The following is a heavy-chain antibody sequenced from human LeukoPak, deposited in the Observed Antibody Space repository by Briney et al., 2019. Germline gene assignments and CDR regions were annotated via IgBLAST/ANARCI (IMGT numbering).Heavy chain of an antibody. CDR2: TSSSDPGT. J-gene: IGHJ4*02. CDR1: GFPLSSYA. CDR3: AKRGAEVGTTIAPGDY. V-gene: IGHV3-23*01. D-gene: IGHD1-26*01. Sequence: GGSLRLSCAASGFPLSSYAMSWVRQASGKGLEWVSATSSSDPGTYYADSVKGRFTISRGSSKNTLYLQMNSLRAEDTAVYYCAKRGAEVGTTIAPGDYWGQGSLVTVSS.